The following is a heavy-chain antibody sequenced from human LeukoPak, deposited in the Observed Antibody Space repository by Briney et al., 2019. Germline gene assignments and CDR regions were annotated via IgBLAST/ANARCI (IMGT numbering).Heavy chain of an antibody. D-gene: IGHD1-26*01. J-gene: IGHJ3*02. Sequence: GGSLRLSCAASGFTFSSYWMHSVRQAPGKGLVWVSRITSDGSTTTYAESVKGRFTISRDNAKNTLYLQMNSLRGEEAAVYYCARGHGRGRYYDAFDIWGQGTMVTVSS. CDR3: ARGHGRGRYYDAFDI. V-gene: IGHV3-74*01. CDR1: GFTFSSYW. CDR2: ITSDGSTT.